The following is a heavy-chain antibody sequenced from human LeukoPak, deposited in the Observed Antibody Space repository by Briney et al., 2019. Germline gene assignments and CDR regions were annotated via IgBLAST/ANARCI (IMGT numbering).Heavy chain of an antibody. Sequence: PGGSLRLSCAASGFTFSSYGMSWVRQAPGKGLEWVSAISGSGGSTYYADSVKGRFTISRDNSKNTLYLQMNSLRAEDTAVYYCAKDPGYYGSGSYYSYFDYWGQGTLVTVSS. CDR3: AKDPGYYGSGSYYSYFDY. CDR1: GFTFSSYG. J-gene: IGHJ4*02. D-gene: IGHD3-10*01. CDR2: ISGSGGST. V-gene: IGHV3-23*01.